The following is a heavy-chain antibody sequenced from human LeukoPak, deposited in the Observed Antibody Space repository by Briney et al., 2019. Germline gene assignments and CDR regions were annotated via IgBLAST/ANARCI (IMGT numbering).Heavy chain of an antibody. V-gene: IGHV4-39*07. CDR1: GGSISSSSYY. CDR2: IYYSGST. J-gene: IGHJ4*02. D-gene: IGHD5-24*01. CDR3: AREGDGGDDY. Sequence: PSETLSLTCTVSGGSISSSSYYWGWIRQPPGKGLEWIGNIYYSGSTYYNSPLKSRVTISVDTSKNQFSLKLSSVTAADTAVYYCAREGDGGDDYWGQGTLVTVSS.